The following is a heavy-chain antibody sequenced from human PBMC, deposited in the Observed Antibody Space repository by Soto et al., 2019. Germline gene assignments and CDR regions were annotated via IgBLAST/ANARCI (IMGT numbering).Heavy chain of an antibody. CDR2: INHSGST. CDR3: AGTAVGYCSGGSCDLGDDY. V-gene: IGHV4-34*01. CDR1: GGSFSGYY. D-gene: IGHD2-15*01. J-gene: IGHJ4*02. Sequence: QVQLQQWGAGLLKPSETLSLTCAVYGGSFSGYYWSWIRQPPGKGLEWIGEINHSGSTNYNPSLTSRVTISVDTSKNQFSLKLSSVTAAVTSVYYRAGTAVGYCSGGSCDLGDDYWGQGTLVTVSS.